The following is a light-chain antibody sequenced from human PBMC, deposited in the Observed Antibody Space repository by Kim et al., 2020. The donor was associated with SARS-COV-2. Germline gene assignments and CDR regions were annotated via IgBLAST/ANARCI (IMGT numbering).Light chain of an antibody. Sequence: ASVGDRVTITCRASQDISNYLAWYQEKPGKVPKLLIYAASTLQSGVPSRFSGSKSGTDFTLTITSLQPEDVATYYCQKYDSAPLTFGGGTKVDIK. J-gene: IGKJ4*01. CDR3: QKYDSAPLT. V-gene: IGKV1-27*01. CDR2: AAS. CDR1: QDISNY.